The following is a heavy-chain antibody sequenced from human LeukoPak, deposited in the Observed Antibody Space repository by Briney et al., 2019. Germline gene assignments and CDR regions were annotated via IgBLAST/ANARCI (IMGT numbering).Heavy chain of an antibody. V-gene: IGHV7-4-1*02. CDR2: INTNTGSP. D-gene: IGHD6-13*01. Sequence: ASVKVSCKASGYTFTNYAMSWVRQAPGQGLKWMGWINTNTGSPTYVLGFTGRFVFSLDTSVSTAYLQISSLKAEDTAVYYCAKGPYSTSWYWFDPWGQGTLVSVSS. CDR3: AKGPYSTSWYWFDP. J-gene: IGHJ5*02. CDR1: GYTFTNYA.